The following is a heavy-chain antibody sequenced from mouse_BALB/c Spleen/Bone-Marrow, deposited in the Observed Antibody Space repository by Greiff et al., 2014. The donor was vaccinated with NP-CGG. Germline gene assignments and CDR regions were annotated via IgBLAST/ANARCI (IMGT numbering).Heavy chain of an antibody. CDR1: GFTLSDYY. D-gene: IGHD3-3*01. Sequence: EVQLQESGGGLVKPGGSLKLSCAASGFTLSDYYMYWVRQTPEKRLEWVATISDGGSYTYYPDSVKGRFTISRDNAKNNLYLQMSSLKSEDTAMYYCAREGDGAYWGQGTLVTVSA. V-gene: IGHV5-4*02. CDR3: AREGDGAY. CDR2: ISDGGSYT. J-gene: IGHJ3*01.